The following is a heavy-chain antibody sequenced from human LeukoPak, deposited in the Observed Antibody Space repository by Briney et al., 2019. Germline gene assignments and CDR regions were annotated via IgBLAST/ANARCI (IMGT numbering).Heavy chain of an antibody. J-gene: IGHJ4*02. V-gene: IGHV3-23*01. D-gene: IGHD1-26*01. CDR2: IGAGGTNT. Sequence: GGSLRLSCAASGFTFTTYGMTWVRQAPGKGLEWVSSIGAGGTNTYYADSVKGRFTISRDNSKNTLYLQMNSLRADDTAVYYCASSGSYRFDYWGQGTLVTVSS. CDR3: ASSGSYRFDY. CDR1: GFTFTTYG.